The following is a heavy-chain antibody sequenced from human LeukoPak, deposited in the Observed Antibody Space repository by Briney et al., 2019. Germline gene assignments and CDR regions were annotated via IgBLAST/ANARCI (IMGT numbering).Heavy chain of an antibody. CDR2: IYYSGST. J-gene: IGHJ3*02. V-gene: IGHV4-4*07. Sequence: SETLSLTCTVSGGSISSYYWSWIRQPAGKGLEWIGRIYYSGSTNYNPSLKVRVTMSVETSKNHFSLNLSSVTAADTAVYYCARGGIAVAVDIWGQGTMVTVSS. CDR3: ARGGIAVAVDI. CDR1: GGSISSYY. D-gene: IGHD6-19*01.